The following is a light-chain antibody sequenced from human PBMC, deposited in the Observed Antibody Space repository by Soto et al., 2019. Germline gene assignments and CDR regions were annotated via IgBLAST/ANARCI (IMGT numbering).Light chain of an antibody. J-gene: IGLJ2*01. CDR2: YDT. V-gene: IGLV3-21*04. Sequence: SYELTQPPSVSLAPGKTARIPCGGTNIESKTVHWYQQKPDQAPVLVVYYDTDRPSGIPERFSGSNSGNTATLTISRVEAGDEADYCCQVWDSGNDHHVVFGGGTKLTVL. CDR1: NIESKT. CDR3: QVWDSGNDHHVV.